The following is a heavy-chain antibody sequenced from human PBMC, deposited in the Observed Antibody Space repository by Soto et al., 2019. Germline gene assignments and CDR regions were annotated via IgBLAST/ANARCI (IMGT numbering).Heavy chain of an antibody. J-gene: IGHJ4*02. CDR3: ARGTRTYYYGSGSYGEIDY. CDR2: INPNSGGT. Sequence: ASVKVSCKASGYTFTGYYMHWVRQPPGQGLEWMGWINPNSGGTNYAQKFQGWVTMTRDTSISTAYMELSRLRSDDTAVYYCARGTRTYYYGSGSYGEIDYWGQGTLVTVSS. D-gene: IGHD3-10*01. V-gene: IGHV1-2*04. CDR1: GYTFTGYY.